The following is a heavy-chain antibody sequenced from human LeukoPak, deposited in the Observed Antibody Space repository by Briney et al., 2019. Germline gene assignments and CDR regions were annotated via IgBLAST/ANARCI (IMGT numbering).Heavy chain of an antibody. V-gene: IGHV3-11*01. Sequence: GGSLRLSCAASGFTFSDYYMGWIGQAPGKGLEWVSYISSSGSTIYYADSVKGRFTISRDNAKNSLYLQMNSLRAEDTAVYYCARVLSRIAAAGTVDWFDPWGQGTLVTVSS. CDR3: ARVLSRIAAAGTVDWFDP. CDR2: ISSSGSTI. D-gene: IGHD6-13*01. J-gene: IGHJ5*02. CDR1: GFTFSDYY.